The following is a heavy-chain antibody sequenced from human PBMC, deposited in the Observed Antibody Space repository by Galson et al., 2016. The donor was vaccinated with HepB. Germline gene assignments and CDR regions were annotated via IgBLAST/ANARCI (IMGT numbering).Heavy chain of an antibody. CDR2: ISCGGSHK. V-gene: IGHV3-30*18. CDR3: GKRIPVAGSWGGGLDY. Sequence: SLRLSCAASGFTFSSYGMHWVRQAPGKGLEWVAAISCGGSHKYYADAVNGRFTIYRDNSKNTVYLQANSLGAEDTAVDYCGKRIPVAGSWGGGLDYWGQGTLVTVSS. CDR1: GFTFSSYG. J-gene: IGHJ4*02. D-gene: IGHD6-19*01.